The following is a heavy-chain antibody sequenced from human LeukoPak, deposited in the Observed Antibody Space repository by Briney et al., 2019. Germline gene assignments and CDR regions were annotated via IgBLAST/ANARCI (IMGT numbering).Heavy chain of an antibody. CDR1: GYTFTSYD. V-gene: IGHV1-8*01. Sequence: GASVKVSCKASGYTFTSYDINWVRQATGQGLEWMGWMNPNSGNTGYAQKFQGRVTMTRNTSISTAYMELSRLRSDDTAVYYCADSSSSDAFDIWGQGTMVTVSS. D-gene: IGHD6-13*01. J-gene: IGHJ3*02. CDR2: MNPNSGNT. CDR3: ADSSSSDAFDI.